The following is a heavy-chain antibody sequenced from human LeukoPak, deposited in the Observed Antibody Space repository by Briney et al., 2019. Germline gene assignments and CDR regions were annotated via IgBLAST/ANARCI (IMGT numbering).Heavy chain of an antibody. CDR3: ARARGCASCQNWFDP. V-gene: IGHV4-38-2*01. D-gene: IGHD2-2*01. CDR1: GYSISSGYY. Sequence: SETLSLTCAVSGYSISSGYYWGWIRQPPGKGLEWIGIINHGGSTYYNWSLESRVTISVDTSKNQFSLKLSSVTAADTAVYYCARARGCASCQNWFDPWGQGTLVTVSS. CDR2: INHGGST. J-gene: IGHJ5*02.